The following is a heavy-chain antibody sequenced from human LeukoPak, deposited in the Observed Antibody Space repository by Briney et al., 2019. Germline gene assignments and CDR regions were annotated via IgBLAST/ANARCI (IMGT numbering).Heavy chain of an antibody. D-gene: IGHD3-22*01. Sequence: SETLSLTCTVSGGSISSGDYYWSWIRQPPGKGREGIGYIYYSGSTYYNPSLKSRVTISVDTSKNQFSLKLGSVTAADTAVYYCARGWRDYYDSSGYSNWGQGTLVTVSS. CDR1: GGSISSGDYY. CDR2: IYYSGST. V-gene: IGHV4-30-4*01. J-gene: IGHJ4*02. CDR3: ARGWRDYYDSSGYSN.